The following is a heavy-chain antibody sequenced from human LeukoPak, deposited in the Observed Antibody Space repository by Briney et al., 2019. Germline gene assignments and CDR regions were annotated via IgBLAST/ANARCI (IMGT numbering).Heavy chain of an antibody. Sequence: ASVKVSCKASGGTFSSYAISWVRQAPGQGLEWMGRIIPILGIANYAQKFQGRVTITADKSTSTAYMELSSLRSEDTAVYYCARLIAAAGSYYYYGMDVWGQGTTVTVSS. CDR2: IIPILGIA. D-gene: IGHD6-13*01. V-gene: IGHV1-69*04. CDR1: GGTFSSYA. CDR3: ARLIAAAGSYYYYGMDV. J-gene: IGHJ6*02.